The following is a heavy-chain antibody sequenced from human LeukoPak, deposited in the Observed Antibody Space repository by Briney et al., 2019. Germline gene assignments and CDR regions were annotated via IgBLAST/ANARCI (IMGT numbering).Heavy chain of an antibody. CDR3: ARGQLWLPLSTMDV. D-gene: IGHD5-18*01. CDR1: GFTFSSYA. Sequence: GRSLRLSCAASGFTFSSYAMHWVRQAPGKGLEYVSAISSNGGSTYYANSVKGRFTISRDNSKNTLYLQMGSLRAEDMAVYYCARGQLWLPLSTMDVWGKGTTVTISS. CDR2: ISSNGGST. V-gene: IGHV3-64*01. J-gene: IGHJ6*03.